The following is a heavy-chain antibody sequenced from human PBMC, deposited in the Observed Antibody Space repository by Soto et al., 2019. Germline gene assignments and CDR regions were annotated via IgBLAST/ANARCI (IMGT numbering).Heavy chain of an antibody. J-gene: IGHJ6*02. D-gene: IGHD3-16*01. CDR3: ARDQGGWIRYYYYYGMDV. CDR1: GGSISSYY. Sequence: SETLSLTCTVSGGSISSYYWSWIRQPPGKGLEWIGYIYYSGSTNYNPSLKSRVTISVDTSKNQFSLKLSSVTAADTAVYYCARDQGGWIRYYYYYGMDVWGQGTTVTVSS. V-gene: IGHV4-59*01. CDR2: IYYSGST.